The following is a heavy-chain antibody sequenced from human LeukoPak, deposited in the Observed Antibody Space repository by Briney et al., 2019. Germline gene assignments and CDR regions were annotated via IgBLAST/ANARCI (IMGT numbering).Heavy chain of an antibody. J-gene: IGHJ4*02. D-gene: IGHD5-24*01. V-gene: IGHV5-51*01. CDR3: ARVEMATMKGDY. CDR2: IYPGASDT. Sequence: PGESLKTSCKGSGYRFTNYSIGWVRQMPGKGLGWIGIIYPGASDTRYSPSFQGQVTISADKSISTAYLQWSSLKASDAAMYYCARVEMATMKGDYWGQGTLVTVSS. CDR1: GYRFTNYS.